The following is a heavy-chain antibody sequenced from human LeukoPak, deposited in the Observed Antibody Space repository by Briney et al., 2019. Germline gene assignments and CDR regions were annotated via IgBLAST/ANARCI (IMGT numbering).Heavy chain of an antibody. CDR3: ARDRATGAAQVFVDH. D-gene: IGHD3-10*01. CDR2: MNCGRRYI. CDR1: GFTFSSYD. Sequence: GESLTLTCTVSGFTFSSYDMTWVRQAPGKGLEWVSYMNCGRRYIYYAASVRGLFTIPRDNAKNSLYLQMNSLRAEDTAVYYCARDRATGAAQVFVDHWGQGTLVTVSS. J-gene: IGHJ4*02. V-gene: IGHV3-21*01.